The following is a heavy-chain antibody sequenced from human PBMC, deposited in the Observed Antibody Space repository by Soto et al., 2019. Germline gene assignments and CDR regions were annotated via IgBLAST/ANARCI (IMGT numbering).Heavy chain of an antibody. D-gene: IGHD2-2*03. J-gene: IGHJ5*02. Sequence: SETLSRTCTVSGGSISSYCWSWIRQPAWKGLEWVGRIYTSGSTNYSPSLKSRVTMSVDTSKNQFSLKLSSVTAADTAVYYCARDVSRPMDSNWFEAWGQGTLVTVSS. CDR2: IYTSGST. V-gene: IGHV4-4*07. CDR3: ARDVSRPMDSNWFEA. CDR1: GGSISSYC.